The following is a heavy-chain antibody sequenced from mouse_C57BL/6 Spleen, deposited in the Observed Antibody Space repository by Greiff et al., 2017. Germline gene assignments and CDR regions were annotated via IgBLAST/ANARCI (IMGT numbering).Heavy chain of an antibody. CDR2: IDPETGGT. Sequence: QVQLKQSGAELVRPGASVTLSCKASGYTFTDYEMHWVKQTPVHGLEWIGAIDPETGGTAYNQKFKGKAILTADKSSSTAYMELRSLTSEDSAVYYCTRDGLYAMDYWGQGTSVTVSS. CDR3: TRDGLYAMDY. V-gene: IGHV1-15*01. J-gene: IGHJ4*01. D-gene: IGHD2-3*01. CDR1: GYTFTDYE.